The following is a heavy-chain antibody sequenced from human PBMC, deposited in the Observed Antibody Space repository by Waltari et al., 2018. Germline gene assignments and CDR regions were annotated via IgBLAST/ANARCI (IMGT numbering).Heavy chain of an antibody. CDR2: IRYDGSNK. CDR1: GFPFSSDG. Sequence: QVQLVESGGGVVQPGGSLRLSSAASGFPFSSDGLPWVRQAPGKGLEWGAFIRYDGSNKYYADSVKGRFTISRDNSKNTLYLQMNSLRAEDTAVYYCAKGWAWRIDYWGQGTLVTVSS. J-gene: IGHJ4*02. V-gene: IGHV3-30*02. D-gene: IGHD1-1*01. CDR3: AKGWAWRIDY.